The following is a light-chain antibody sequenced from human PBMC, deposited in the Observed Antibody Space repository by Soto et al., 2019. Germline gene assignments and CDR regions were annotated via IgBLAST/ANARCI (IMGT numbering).Light chain of an antibody. Sequence: QSALTQPPSGSGSPGQSVTISCTGTTSDVGRYDYVSWYQQHPGKAPKLIIYEINKRPSGVPARFSGSKSGNTASLTVSGLQAEYEADYSCHSYAGSNTWVFGGGTKLTVL. V-gene: IGLV2-8*01. J-gene: IGLJ3*02. CDR2: EIN. CDR1: TSDVGRYDY. CDR3: HSYAGSNTWV.